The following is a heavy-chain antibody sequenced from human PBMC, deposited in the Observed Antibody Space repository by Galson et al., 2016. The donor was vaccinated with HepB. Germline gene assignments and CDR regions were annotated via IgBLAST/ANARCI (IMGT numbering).Heavy chain of an antibody. J-gene: IGHJ4*02. CDR1: GFTFSNYN. CDR3: ARGGGFTAWGHDY. V-gene: IGHV3-48*01. D-gene: IGHD3-16*01. Sequence: SLRLSCAASGFTFSNYNINWVRQAPGKGLEWLSYISSTSRTVSYADSVQGRFTISRDSATSSVYLQMNSLRAEDTAVYYCARGGGFTAWGHDYWGQGTLVTVSS. CDR2: ISSTSRTV.